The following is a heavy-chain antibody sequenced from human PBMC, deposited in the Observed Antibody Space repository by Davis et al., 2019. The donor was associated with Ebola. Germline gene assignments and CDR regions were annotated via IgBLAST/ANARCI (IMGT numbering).Heavy chain of an antibody. Sequence: RGSLRLSCSASGFTFSRYWMNWVRQPPGTGLQWVADIKEDGSEKYYVDSVEGRFTIPRDNAKNSLYLQMNSLRDEDTAVYYCARSSGYGLYWGQGALVTVSS. CDR2: IKEDGSEK. D-gene: IGHD5-12*01. J-gene: IGHJ4*02. CDR3: ARSSGYGLY. CDR1: GFTFSRYW. V-gene: IGHV3-7*01.